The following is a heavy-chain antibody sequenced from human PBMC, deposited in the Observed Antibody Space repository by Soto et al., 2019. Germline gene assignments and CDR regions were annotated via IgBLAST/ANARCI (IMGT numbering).Heavy chain of an antibody. CDR1: GFTVSNNY. V-gene: IGHV3-66*01. Sequence: EVQLVESGGGLVQPGGSLRLSCAASGFTVSNNYMCWVRQAPGKGLEWVSLIYSGGVTHYADSVRGRFTISRDNSRNTLYLLMNSLRADDTAVNYCAKRGTTVTTSLWYWGQGTLVTVSS. CDR3: AKRGTTVTTSLWY. J-gene: IGHJ4*02. CDR2: IYSGGVT. D-gene: IGHD4-17*01.